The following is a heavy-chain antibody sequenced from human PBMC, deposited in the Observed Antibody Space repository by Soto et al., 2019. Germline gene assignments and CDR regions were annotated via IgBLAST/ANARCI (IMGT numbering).Heavy chain of an antibody. J-gene: IGHJ4*02. D-gene: IGHD2-21*01. CDR1: GYTFTGYY. Sequence: ASVKVSCKAFGYTFTGYYIHWVRQAPGQGLEWMRWINPKNGGTNYAQNFKGWATMTRDTSISTAYMELSRLRSDDTAVYYCARADCSGDCMPPYWGQGTLVTVSS. V-gene: IGHV1-2*04. CDR3: ARADCSGDCMPPY. CDR2: INPKNGGT.